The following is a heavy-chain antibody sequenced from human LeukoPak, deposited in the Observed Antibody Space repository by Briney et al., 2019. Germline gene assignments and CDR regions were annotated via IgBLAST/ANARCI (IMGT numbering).Heavy chain of an antibody. CDR1: GFTFSSYA. D-gene: IGHD1-26*01. CDR3: AKPSRSFSPDY. CDR2: ISSSGGST. V-gene: IGHV3-23*01. J-gene: IGHJ4*02. Sequence: WGSLRLSCAASGFTFSSYAMSWVRQAPGQGLEWVSAISSSGGSTYYADSVMGRLTISTDNSTNTLYLLMHSPVAAAAAGYDCAKPSRSFSPDYWGQGTLVTVSS.